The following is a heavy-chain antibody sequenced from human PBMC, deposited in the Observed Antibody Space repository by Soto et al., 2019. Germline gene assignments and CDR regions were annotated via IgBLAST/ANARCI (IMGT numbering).Heavy chain of an antibody. J-gene: IGHJ3*01. CDR3: AKESGSITVRGPFDL. V-gene: IGHV4-4*02. D-gene: IGHD3-16*01. Sequence: QVQLQESGPGLVKPSGTLSLTCTVTSGSISSNNWWSWVRQSPVKGLEWLGEIYYGGSTNYNPSVMNRLSISIDTSRNQFSLRLTSVTAADTAVYYCAKESGSITVRGPFDLWGQGTPVTVSS. CDR2: IYYGGST. CDR1: SGSISSNNW.